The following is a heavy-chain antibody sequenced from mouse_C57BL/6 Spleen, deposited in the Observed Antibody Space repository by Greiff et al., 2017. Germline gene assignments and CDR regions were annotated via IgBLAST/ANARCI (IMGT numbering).Heavy chain of an antibody. J-gene: IGHJ4*01. V-gene: IGHV1-69*01. CDR2: IDPSDSYT. CDR1: GYTFTSYW. CDR3: ARSSTTVVEDYYAMDY. D-gene: IGHD1-1*01. Sequence: QVQLQQPGAELVMPGASVKLSCKASGYTFTSYWMHWVKQRPGQGPEWIGEIDPSDSYTNYNQKFKGKSTLTVDKSSSTAYMQLSSLTSEDSAVYYCARSSTTVVEDYYAMDYWGQGTSVTVSS.